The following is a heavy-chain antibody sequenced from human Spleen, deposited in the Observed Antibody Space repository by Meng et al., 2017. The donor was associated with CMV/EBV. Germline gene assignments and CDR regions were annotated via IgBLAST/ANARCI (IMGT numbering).Heavy chain of an antibody. CDR3: AKDNGGGYYDFFPQY. CDR2: IRYDAGSNK. Sequence: GESLKIYFAASGFSFGNFAMHWVRQAPGKGLEWVAVIRYDAGSNKYSADSVKGRLTISKDNSKSTLYLQMNNLSTEDTAMYYFAKDNGGGYYDFFPQYWGQGTLVTVSS. CDR1: GFSFGNFA. J-gene: IGHJ4*02. V-gene: IGHV3-30*02. D-gene: IGHD3-3*01.